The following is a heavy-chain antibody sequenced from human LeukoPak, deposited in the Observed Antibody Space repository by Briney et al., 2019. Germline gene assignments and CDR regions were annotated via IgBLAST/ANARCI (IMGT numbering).Heavy chain of an antibody. Sequence: PSETLSLTCAVYGGSFSGYYWSWIRQPPGKGLEWIGEINHSGSTNYNPSLKSRVTISVDTSKNQFSLKLSSVTAADTVVYYCARANLGWFDPWGQGTLVTVSS. CDR1: GGSFSGYY. CDR2: INHSGST. J-gene: IGHJ5*02. V-gene: IGHV4-34*01. CDR3: ARANLGWFDP. D-gene: IGHD3-10*01.